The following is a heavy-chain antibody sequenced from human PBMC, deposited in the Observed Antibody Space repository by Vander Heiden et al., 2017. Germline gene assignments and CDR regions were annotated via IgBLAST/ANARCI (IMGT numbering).Heavy chain of an antibody. D-gene: IGHD2-8*01. CDR3: TTAVCTNGVCYDY. CDR1: GFTFSNAC. Sequence: EVQLVESGGGLVKPGGSLRLSCAASGFTFSNACMIWVRQAQGKGLEWVGRIKSKTDGGTTDYAAPVKGRFTISRDDSKNTLYLQMNSLKAEDTAVYYCTTAVCTNGVCYDYWGQGTLVTVSS. CDR2: IKSKTDGGTT. J-gene: IGHJ4*02. V-gene: IGHV3-15*07.